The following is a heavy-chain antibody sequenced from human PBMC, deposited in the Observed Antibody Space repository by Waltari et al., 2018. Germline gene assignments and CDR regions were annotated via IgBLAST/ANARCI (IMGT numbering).Heavy chain of an antibody. D-gene: IGHD2-2*01. CDR3: TRTRYCSTTTCQVDWFDP. CDR2: INGDGGST. CDR1: GFTFSRYW. Sequence: EVQLVESGGGLVQPGGSLRLSGAAPGFTFSRYWMNWVRQAPGKGLVWVSRINGDGGSTSYADSVKGRFTISRDNANNTLYLQMNSLRAEDTAVYYCTRTRYCSTTTCQVDWFDPWGQGTLVTVSS. V-gene: IGHV3-74*01. J-gene: IGHJ5*02.